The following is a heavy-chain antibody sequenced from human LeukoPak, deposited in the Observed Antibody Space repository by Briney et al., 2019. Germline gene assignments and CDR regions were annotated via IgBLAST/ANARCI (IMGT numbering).Heavy chain of an antibody. CDR2: IYYSGST. CDR3: ARVGGSGSYYYAMDV. J-gene: IGHJ6*02. Sequence: SETLSLTCTVSAVSISSYYWSWIRQPPGKGLEWIGSIYYSGSTNYNPSLKSRVTISVDTSKNQFSLKLSSVTAADTAVYYCARVGGSGSYYYAMDVWGQGTTVTVSS. CDR1: AVSISSYY. V-gene: IGHV4-59*01. D-gene: IGHD3-10*01.